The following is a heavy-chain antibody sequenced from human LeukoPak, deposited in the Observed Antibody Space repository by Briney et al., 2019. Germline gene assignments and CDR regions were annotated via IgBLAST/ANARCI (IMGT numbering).Heavy chain of an antibody. CDR2: IRYDGSNK. Sequence: GGSLRLSCAASGFTFSSYDIHWVRQAPGKGLEWVAFIRYDGSNKYYADSVKGRFTISRDNSKNTLYLQMNSLRAEDTAVYYCAKGSYDYFDYWGQGTLVTVSS. J-gene: IGHJ4*02. V-gene: IGHV3-30*02. CDR3: AKGSYDYFDY. CDR1: GFTFSSYD. D-gene: IGHD2-2*01.